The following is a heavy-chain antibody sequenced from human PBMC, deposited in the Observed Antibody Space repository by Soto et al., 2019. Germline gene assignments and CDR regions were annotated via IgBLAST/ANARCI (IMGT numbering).Heavy chain of an antibody. V-gene: IGHV1-8*01. CDR2: INPNSGNT. D-gene: IGHD3-10*01. Sequence: QVQLVQSGAEVKKPGASVKVSCKASGYTFTSYDINWVRQATGQGLEWMGWINPNSGNTGYAQKFQGRVTMTRDTSISTAYMELSSLRSDDTAVYYCARSVRRYGSGSAYNFDYWGQGPLVTVSS. CDR3: ARSVRRYGSGSAYNFDY. CDR1: GYTFTSYD. J-gene: IGHJ4*02.